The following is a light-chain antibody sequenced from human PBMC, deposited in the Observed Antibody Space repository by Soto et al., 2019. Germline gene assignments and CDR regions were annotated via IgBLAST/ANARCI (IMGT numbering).Light chain of an antibody. Sequence: EIVLTQSPATLSLSPGERATLSCRASQSVSLYLAWYQQKPGHAPSLLIYDAANRPTGIPARFSGSGSGTDFSLTISGLEPEAFAVYYWQTRSNWPRATFGQGTRLEIK. CDR3: QTRSNWPRAT. J-gene: IGKJ5*01. V-gene: IGKV3-11*01. CDR2: DAA. CDR1: QSVSLY.